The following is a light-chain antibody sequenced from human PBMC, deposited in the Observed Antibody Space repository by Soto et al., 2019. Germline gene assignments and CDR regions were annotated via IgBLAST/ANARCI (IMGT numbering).Light chain of an antibody. J-gene: IGKJ4*01. V-gene: IGKV1-5*01. Sequence: DIQMTQSPSTLSASVGDRVTITCRASQSIGSWLAWYQQKPGKAPKLLIYDASSLKSGVPSRFSGSGSGTEFTRTISSLQPDDFATYYCQQYNTAFGGGTKVEI. CDR3: QQYNTA. CDR1: QSIGSW. CDR2: DAS.